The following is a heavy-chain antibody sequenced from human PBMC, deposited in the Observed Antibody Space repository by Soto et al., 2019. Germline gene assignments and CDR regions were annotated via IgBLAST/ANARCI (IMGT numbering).Heavy chain of an antibody. CDR2: INHLETT. V-gene: IGHV4-30-2*01. CDR1: GASITYGAYS. D-gene: IGHD3-10*01. Sequence: PSETLSLTCTVSGASITYGAYSWSWIRQTPGKGLEWIGYINHLETTFYNPSFESRLTLSIDRAKNQFSLNLKSMSAADRAVYFCARGGGFDSVDYWGQGIRVTVSA. J-gene: IGHJ4*02. CDR3: ARGGGFDSVDY.